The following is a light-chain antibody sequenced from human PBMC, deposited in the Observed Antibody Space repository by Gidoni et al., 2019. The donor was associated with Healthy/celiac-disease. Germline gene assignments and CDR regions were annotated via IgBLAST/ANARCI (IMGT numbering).Light chain of an antibody. CDR2: DAS. V-gene: IGKV1-5*01. Sequence: DIQMTQSPSTLSASVGDRVTITCRASQSISSWFAWYQQKPGKAPKLLIYDASSLESGVTSRFSGSGSGTEFTLTISSLQPDDFATYYCQQYNSYSQGTFGQGTKVEIK. J-gene: IGKJ1*01. CDR1: QSISSW. CDR3: QQYNSYSQGT.